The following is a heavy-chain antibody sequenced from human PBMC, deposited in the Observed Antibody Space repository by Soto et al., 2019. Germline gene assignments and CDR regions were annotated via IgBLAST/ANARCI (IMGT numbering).Heavy chain of an antibody. CDR3: ARLPRIAVAGNDGFDI. CDR1: GGSFSGYY. CDR2: INHSGST. D-gene: IGHD6-19*01. Sequence: QVQLQQWGEGLLKPSETLSLTCAVYGGSFSGYYWSWIRQPPGKGLEWIGEINHSGSTNYNPSLKSRVTISVDTSKNQFSLKLSSVTAADTAVYYCARLPRIAVAGNDGFDIWGQGTMVTVSS. J-gene: IGHJ3*02. V-gene: IGHV4-34*01.